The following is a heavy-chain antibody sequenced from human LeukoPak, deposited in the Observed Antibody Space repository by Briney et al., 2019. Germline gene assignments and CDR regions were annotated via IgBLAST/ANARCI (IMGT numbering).Heavy chain of an antibody. CDR1: GYTFTSYD. CDR2: MNPNSGNT. V-gene: IGHV1-8*01. J-gene: IGHJ4*02. D-gene: IGHD5-12*01. CDR3: ARDLSRSRHRFKEWLPDF. Sequence: VASVKVSCKASGYTFTSYDINWVRQATGQGLEWMGWMNPNSGNTGYAQKFQGRVTMTRNTSISTAYMELTRLTSDDTAVYYCARDLSRSRHRFKEWLPDFWGQGTPVTLSS.